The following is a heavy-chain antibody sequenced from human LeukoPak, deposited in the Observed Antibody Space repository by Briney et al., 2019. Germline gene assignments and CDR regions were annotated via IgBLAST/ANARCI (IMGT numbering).Heavy chain of an antibody. CDR2: ISSSSDYI. CDR3: ARDSGSSWREGLNY. V-gene: IGHV3-21*01. CDR1: TFTFSSDS. D-gene: IGHD6-13*01. Sequence: GGSLRLSCAASTFTFSSDSMNWVRQAPGKGLEWVSSISSSSDYIYYADSVKGRFTISRDNAKNSLFLQMNSLRVEDSAVYYCARDSGSSWREGLNYWGQETLVTVSS. J-gene: IGHJ4*02.